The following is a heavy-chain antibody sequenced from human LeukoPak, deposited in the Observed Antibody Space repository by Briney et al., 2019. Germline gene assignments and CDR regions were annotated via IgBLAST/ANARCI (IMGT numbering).Heavy chain of an antibody. CDR1: GGSFSGYY. Sequence: PSETLSLTCAVYGGSFSGYYWSWIRQPPGKGLEWIGEINHSGSTNYNPSLKSRVTISVDTSKNQFPLKLSSVTAADTAVYYCARGSRIRVRGVSNWFDPWGQGTLVTVSS. D-gene: IGHD3-10*01. V-gene: IGHV4-34*01. CDR3: ARGSRIRVRGVSNWFDP. J-gene: IGHJ5*02. CDR2: INHSGST.